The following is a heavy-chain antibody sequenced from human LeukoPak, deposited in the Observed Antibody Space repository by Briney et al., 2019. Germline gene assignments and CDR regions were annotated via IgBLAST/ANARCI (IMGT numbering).Heavy chain of an antibody. Sequence: ASVKVSCKASGYTFTGYDMHWVRQAPGQGLEWMGWINPNSGGTNYAQKFQGRVTMTRDTSISAAYMELSRLRSDDTAVYYCARAEYYYDSSGYYAYWGQGTLVTVSS. V-gene: IGHV1-2*02. CDR3: ARAEYYYDSSGYYAY. J-gene: IGHJ4*02. CDR1: GYTFTGYD. D-gene: IGHD3-22*01. CDR2: INPNSGGT.